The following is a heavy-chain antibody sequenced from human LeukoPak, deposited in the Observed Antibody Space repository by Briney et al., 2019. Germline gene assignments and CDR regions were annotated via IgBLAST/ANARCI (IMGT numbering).Heavy chain of an antibody. J-gene: IGHJ5*02. CDR3: AKGLISSSPRLDP. D-gene: IGHD6-13*01. CDR1: GFTFSSYA. V-gene: IGHV3-23*01. CDR2: ISGSGGST. Sequence: PGGSLRLSCAASGFTFSSYAMSWVRQALGKGLEWVSAISGSGGSTYYADSVKGRLTISRDNSKNTLYLQMDSLRAEDTAVYYCAKGLISSSPRLDPWGQGTLVTVSS.